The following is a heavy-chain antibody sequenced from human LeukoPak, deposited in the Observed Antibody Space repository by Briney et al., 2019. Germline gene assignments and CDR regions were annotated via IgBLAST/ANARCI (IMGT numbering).Heavy chain of an antibody. CDR1: GFTFRSYW. CDR2: ISDDGSSA. J-gene: IGHJ4*02. Sequence: GGSLRLSCTASGFTFRSYWMHWVRHIPGKGLMWVSRISDDGSSASYADSVKGRFTISRDDAKHTLYLQMNSLRAEDTAIYYCVRGGAGTFYWGQGTLVTVSS. CDR3: VRGGAGTFY. D-gene: IGHD1-26*01. V-gene: IGHV3-74*01.